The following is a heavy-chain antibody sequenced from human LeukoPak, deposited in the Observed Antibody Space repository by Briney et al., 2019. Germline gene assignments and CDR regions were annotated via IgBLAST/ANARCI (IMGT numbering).Heavy chain of an antibody. CDR2: INHSGST. CDR3: ARPIAARRGVFDY. V-gene: IGHV4-34*01. CDR1: GGSISSYY. Sequence: SETLSLTCTVSGGSISSYYWSWIRQPPGKGLEWIGEINHSGSTNYNPSLKSRVTISVDTSKNQFSLKLSSVTAADTAVYYCARPIAARRGVFDYWGQGTLVTVSS. J-gene: IGHJ4*02. D-gene: IGHD6-6*01.